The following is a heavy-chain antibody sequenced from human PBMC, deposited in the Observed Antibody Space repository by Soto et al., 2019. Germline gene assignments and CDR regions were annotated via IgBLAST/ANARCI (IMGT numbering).Heavy chain of an antibody. CDR1: GGSVSNGDYY. V-gene: IGHV4-30-4*01. CDR2: IYYSGST. Sequence: KTSETLSLTCNVSGGSVSNGDYYWSWIRQPPGKGLEWIGYIYYSGSTFYNPSLNSRVTISVDTSKNQFSLKLSSVTAADTAVYYCASSHITIFGVVIIPRYFDYWGQGTLVTVSS. CDR3: ASSHITIFGVVIIPRYFDY. J-gene: IGHJ4*02. D-gene: IGHD3-3*01.